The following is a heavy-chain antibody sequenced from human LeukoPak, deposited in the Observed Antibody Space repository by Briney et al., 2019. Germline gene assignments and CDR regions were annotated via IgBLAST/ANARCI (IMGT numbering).Heavy chain of an antibody. Sequence: GGSLRLSCAASGFTFSDYYMGWIRQAPGKGLEWVSYISSSGSTIYYADSVKGRFTISRDNAKNSLYLQMNSLRAEDTAVYYCASVSYYDFWSGYYTRGFYFDYWGQGTLVTVSS. CDR1: GFTFSDYY. J-gene: IGHJ4*02. CDR2: ISSSGSTI. V-gene: IGHV3-11*01. CDR3: ASVSYYDFWSGYYTRGFYFDY. D-gene: IGHD3-3*01.